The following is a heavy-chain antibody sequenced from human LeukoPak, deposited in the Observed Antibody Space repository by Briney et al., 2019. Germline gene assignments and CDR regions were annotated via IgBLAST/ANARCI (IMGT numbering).Heavy chain of an antibody. CDR1: GFTFSNYG. CDR3: AKSSGTSGYYYVGDY. CDR2: ISGSGDT. J-gene: IGHJ4*02. D-gene: IGHD3-22*01. Sequence: GGSLRLSCAASGFTFSNYGMNWVRQAPGKGLEWVSGISGSGDTYYADSVKGRFTVSRDNSRNTLYVQMNSLRAEDTALYYCAKSSGTSGYYYVGDYWGQGTLVTVSS. V-gene: IGHV3-23*01.